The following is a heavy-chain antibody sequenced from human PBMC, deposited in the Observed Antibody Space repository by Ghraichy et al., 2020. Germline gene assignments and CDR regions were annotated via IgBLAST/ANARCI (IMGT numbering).Heavy chain of an antibody. D-gene: IGHD3-16*01. CDR1: GFTLSNYW. J-gene: IGHJ4*02. Sequence: GGSLRLSCAAFGFTLSNYWMTWVRQAPGRGLEWVANIKQDEREKYYVDSVKGRFTISRDNAKNLLYLQMNSLRAEDTAVYYCASGVLSYDYVWGSYSLDSWGQGTLVTVSS. CDR3: ASGVLSYDYVWGSYSLDS. CDR2: IKQDEREK. V-gene: IGHV3-7*01.